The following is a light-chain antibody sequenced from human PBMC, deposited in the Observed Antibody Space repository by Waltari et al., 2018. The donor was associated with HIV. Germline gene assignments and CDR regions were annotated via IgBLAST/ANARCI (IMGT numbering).Light chain of an antibody. CDR2: KDI. CDR1: GLAKRY. Sequence: SYELTQPSSVSVSPGQTARITCSGDGLAKRYVRWFQQKPGQAPVLVIYKDIERPSGIPERSSGSSSGTTVTLAISGAQVEDEADYYCFSAADNNLGVFGGGTKVTVL. CDR3: FSAADNNLGV. J-gene: IGLJ3*02. V-gene: IGLV3-27*01.